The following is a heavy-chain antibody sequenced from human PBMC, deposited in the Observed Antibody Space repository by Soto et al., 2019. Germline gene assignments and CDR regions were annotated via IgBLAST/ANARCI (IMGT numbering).Heavy chain of an antibody. J-gene: IGHJ5*02. Sequence: QGHLAESGGGVVQPGKSLRLACVASGFRFNNHGMHWIRQAPGKGLEWVAVIWHDGSIQKYSESAKGRFTISRDNSKNTVYLQIDSLRVEDTAVYFCVRGNIGHRFDPWGQGTLVTVSS. CDR3: VRGNIGHRFDP. V-gene: IGHV3-33*01. CDR1: GFRFNNHG. D-gene: IGHD3-16*02. CDR2: IWHDGSIQ.